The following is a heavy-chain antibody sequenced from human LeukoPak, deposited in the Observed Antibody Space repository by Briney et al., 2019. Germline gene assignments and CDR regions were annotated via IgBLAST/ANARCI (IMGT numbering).Heavy chain of an antibody. CDR3: ARDLAFGGSLGY. V-gene: IGHV3-21*01. D-gene: IGHD3-16*01. CDR1: GFTFSSYS. Sequence: GRSLRLSCAASGFTFSSYSMNWVRQAPGKGLEWVSSISSSSSYIYYADSVKGRFTISRDNAKNSLYLQMNSLRAEDTAVYYCARDLAFGGSLGYWGQGTLVTVSS. J-gene: IGHJ4*02. CDR2: ISSSSSYI.